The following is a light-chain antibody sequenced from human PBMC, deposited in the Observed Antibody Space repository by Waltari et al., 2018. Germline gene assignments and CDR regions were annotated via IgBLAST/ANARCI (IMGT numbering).Light chain of an antibody. CDR3: QQYNKWPT. J-gene: IGKJ4*01. V-gene: IGKV3-15*01. Sequence: EIVMTQSPATLSVSAGERATLPCRASQSVDLDLVWYQHKPGQAPRLLIYGASHRDTGIPAMFSCGGSGTEFTLTISCLQSEDSAVYYCQQYNKWPTFGGGTKVEIK. CDR2: GAS. CDR1: QSVDLD.